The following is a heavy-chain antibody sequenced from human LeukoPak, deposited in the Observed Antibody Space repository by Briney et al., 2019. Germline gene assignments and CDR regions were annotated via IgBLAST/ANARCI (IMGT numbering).Heavy chain of an antibody. CDR1: GGSFSGYY. D-gene: IGHD3-22*01. J-gene: IGHJ4*02. CDR2: TNHSGST. Sequence: PSETLSLTCAVYGGSFSGYYWSWIRQPPGKGLEWIGETNHSGSTYYNPSLKSRVSISVDGSKNQFSLKLSSVIAADTAVYYCARSDYYDSSGLPTGWGQGTLVTVSS. V-gene: IGHV4-34*01. CDR3: ARSDYYDSSGLPTG.